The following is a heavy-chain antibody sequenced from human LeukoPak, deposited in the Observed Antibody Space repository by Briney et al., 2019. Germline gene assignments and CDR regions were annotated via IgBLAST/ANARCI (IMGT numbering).Heavy chain of an antibody. D-gene: IGHD4-11*01. CDR3: ARGYSNYDAIRTKSFYYMNV. CDR1: GYTFTSYD. CDR2: MNPNSGNT. Sequence: ASLKVSCKDSGYTFTSYDITWVRQATGQGLEWMGWMNPNSGNTGYAQRFQGRVTMTRDTSISTAYMELSSLRSEDTAVYYCARGYSNYDAIRTKSFYYMNVWGEGTTVTVSS. J-gene: IGHJ6*03. V-gene: IGHV1-8*01.